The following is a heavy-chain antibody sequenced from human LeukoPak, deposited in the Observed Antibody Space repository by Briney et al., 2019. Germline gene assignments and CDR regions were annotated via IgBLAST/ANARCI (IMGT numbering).Heavy chain of an antibody. CDR1: GFTFSSYE. V-gene: IGHV3-48*03. CDR2: ISSSGSTI. Sequence: PGGSLRLSCAASGFTFSSYEMNWVRQAPGKGLEWVSYISSSGSTIYYADSVKGRFTISRDNAKNSLYLQMNSLRAEDTAVYYCARVVVVAPHYGMDDWGKGTTVTVSS. J-gene: IGHJ6*04. D-gene: IGHD2-2*01. CDR3: ARVVVVAPHYGMDD.